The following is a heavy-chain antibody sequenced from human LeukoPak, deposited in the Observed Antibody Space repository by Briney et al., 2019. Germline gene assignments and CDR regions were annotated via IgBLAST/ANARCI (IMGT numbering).Heavy chain of an antibody. D-gene: IGHD4-23*01. J-gene: IGHJ4*02. V-gene: IGHV4-59*01. CDR1: GGSISSYY. Sequence: PSETLSLTCTVSGGSISSYYWSWIRQPPGKGLEWIGYIYYSGSTNFNPSLKSRVAISVDTSKNQFSLKLSSVTAADTAVYYCARFSTVITSIDYWGQGTLVTVSS. CDR2: IYYSGST. CDR3: ARFSTVITSIDY.